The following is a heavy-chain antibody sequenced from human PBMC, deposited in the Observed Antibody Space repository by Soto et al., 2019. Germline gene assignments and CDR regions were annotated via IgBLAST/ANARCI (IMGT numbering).Heavy chain of an antibody. CDR3: AKGSSASRPYYFDY. CDR2: ITGSGGST. V-gene: IGHV3-23*01. D-gene: IGHD3-22*01. Sequence: EVQLLESGGGLVQPGGSLRLSCAASGFTFSTYAMIWVRQAPGKGLEWVSAITGSGGSTYYADSVKGRFTISRDNSKNALYVQMISMRADDTAVYYCAKGSSASRPYYFDYWGLGTLVTVSS. J-gene: IGHJ4*02. CDR1: GFTFSTYA.